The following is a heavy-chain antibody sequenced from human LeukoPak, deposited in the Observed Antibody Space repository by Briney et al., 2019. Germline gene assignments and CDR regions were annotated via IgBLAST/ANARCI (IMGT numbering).Heavy chain of an antibody. Sequence: GPSLRLSCAPSGLTFSSYSMNWVRHAPGKWLEWVSSISSRSSYIYYADSVKGRFTISRDNAKNTLYLQMSSLRAEDTAVYYCARVVVVDVGDLDAFDIWGQGTMVTVSS. CDR1: GLTFSSYS. CDR3: ARVVVVDVGDLDAFDI. J-gene: IGHJ3*02. CDR2: ISSRSSYI. V-gene: IGHV3-21*01. D-gene: IGHD2-15*01.